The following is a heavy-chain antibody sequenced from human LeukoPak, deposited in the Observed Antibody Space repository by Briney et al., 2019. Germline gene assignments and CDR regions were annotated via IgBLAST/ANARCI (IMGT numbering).Heavy chain of an antibody. CDR3: ARTPGSYYYYYYMDV. D-gene: IGHD1-26*01. V-gene: IGHV4-30-4*07. J-gene: IGHJ6*03. CDR1: GGSISSGGYS. Sequence: SETLSLTCAVSGGSISSGGYSWSWIRQPPGKGLERIGYIYYSGSTYYNPSLKSRVTISVDTPKNQFSLKLSSVTAADTAVYYCARTPGSYYYYYYMDVWGKGTTVTVSS. CDR2: IYYSGST.